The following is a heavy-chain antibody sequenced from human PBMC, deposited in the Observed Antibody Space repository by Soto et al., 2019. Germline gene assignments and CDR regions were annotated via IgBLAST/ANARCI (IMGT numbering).Heavy chain of an antibody. CDR3: ASSQKGYNWNYFDH. D-gene: IGHD1-20*01. CDR2: VFYTGFT. CDR1: GGSISGSYYY. J-gene: IGHJ4*02. Sequence: PSETLSLTCAASGGSISGSYYYWGWLRQSPGRGPEWIGSVFYTGFTSYNPSLESRVSVSVDTSKNQFSLKVSAVTAADTAVYYCASSQKGYNWNYFDHWSQGALVTVSS. V-gene: IGHV4-39*01.